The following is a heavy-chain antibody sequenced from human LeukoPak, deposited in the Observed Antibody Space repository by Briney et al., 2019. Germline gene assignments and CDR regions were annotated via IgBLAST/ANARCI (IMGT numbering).Heavy chain of an antibody. D-gene: IGHD2-15*01. CDR1: GASMSRYY. J-gene: IGHJ3*02. CDR2: LFYVGST. V-gene: IGHV4-59*01. CDR3: ARDLGSRSGGRWSVRAFYI. Sequence: SETLSLTCTVSGASMSRYYWRWIRQPPGRGLEWIGDLFYVGSTKYNPSLKSRVTISGDTSKNQFSLRQSSVTAADTAVYYCARDLGSRSGGRWSVRAFYIWGQGTMVGVSS.